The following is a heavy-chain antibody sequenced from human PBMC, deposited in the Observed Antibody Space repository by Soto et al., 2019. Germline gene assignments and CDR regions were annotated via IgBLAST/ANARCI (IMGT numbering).Heavy chain of an antibody. CDR2: IYSGGST. CDR1: GFTVSSNY. CDR3: ARDPWAADY. D-gene: IGHD3-16*01. V-gene: IGHV3-66*01. J-gene: IGHJ4*02. Sequence: GGSLRLSCAASGFTVSSNYMSCVRQAPGKGLEWVSVIYSGGSTYYADSVKGRFTISRDNSKNTVNLQMNSLRAEDTAVYYCARDPWAADYWGQGTLVTSPQ.